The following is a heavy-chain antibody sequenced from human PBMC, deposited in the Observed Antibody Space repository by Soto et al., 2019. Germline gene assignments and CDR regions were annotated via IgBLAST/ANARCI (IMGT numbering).Heavy chain of an antibody. J-gene: IGHJ4*02. CDR3: ARHWNGYSSSWYGNQDEYYFDY. CDR2: ISYDGSNK. CDR1: GLTFSSYA. V-gene: IGHV3-30-3*01. D-gene: IGHD6-13*01. Sequence: SLRLSCAASGLTFSSYAMHWVRQAPGKGLEWGGVISYDGSNKYYADSWKGRFTISRDNSKNTLYLQMNSLRAEDTAVYYCARHWNGYSSSWYGNQDEYYFDYWGQGTLVTVSS.